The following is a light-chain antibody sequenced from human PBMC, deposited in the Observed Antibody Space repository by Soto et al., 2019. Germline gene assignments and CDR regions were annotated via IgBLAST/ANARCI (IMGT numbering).Light chain of an antibody. CDR3: SSYTGGNPSYV. Sequence: QSVLTQPASVSGSPGQSITISCTGTSSDVGGYNYVSWYQRHPGKAPKLMIYGVSNRPSGVSNRFSGSKSGNTASLTISGLQAEDEGDYYCSSYTGGNPSYVFGTGTKVTVL. J-gene: IGLJ1*01. CDR1: SSDVGGYNY. V-gene: IGLV2-14*01. CDR2: GVS.